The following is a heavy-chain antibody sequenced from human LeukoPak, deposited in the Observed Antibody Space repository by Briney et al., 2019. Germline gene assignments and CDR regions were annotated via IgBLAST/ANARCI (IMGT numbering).Heavy chain of an antibody. CDR2: IYHSGST. D-gene: IGHD5-18*01. Sequence: SETLSLTCAVSGYSISSGYYWGWIRQPPGKGLEWIGSIYHSGSTYYNPSLKSRVTISVDTSKNQFSLKPSSVTAADTAVYYCARKGKFPDTAVDYWGQGTLVTVSS. J-gene: IGHJ4*02. V-gene: IGHV4-38-2*01. CDR3: ARKGKFPDTAVDY. CDR1: GYSISSGYY.